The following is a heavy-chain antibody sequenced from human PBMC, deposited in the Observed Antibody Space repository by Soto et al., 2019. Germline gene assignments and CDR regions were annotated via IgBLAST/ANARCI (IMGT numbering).Heavy chain of an antibody. CDR1: GGSISGYY. CDR3: ARVTTGYLDY. CDR2: IFYTGST. Sequence: QVQLQESGPGLVKPSETLSLTCTVSGGSISGYYWTWIRQPPGRGLAYIGDIFYTGSTNYNPSLESLVSISVEAAKNQFSLKLTSVTAADTAVYYCARVTTGYLDYWGQGTLVTVYS. V-gene: IGHV4-59*01. D-gene: IGHD3-9*01. J-gene: IGHJ4*02.